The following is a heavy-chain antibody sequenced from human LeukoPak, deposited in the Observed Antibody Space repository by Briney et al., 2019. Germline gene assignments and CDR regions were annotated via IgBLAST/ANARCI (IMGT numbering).Heavy chain of an antibody. J-gene: IGHJ4*02. D-gene: IGHD4-17*01. CDR1: GGSISSYY. Sequence: PSETLSLTRTVSGGSISSYYWSWIRQPPGKGLEWIGYIYYSGSTNYNPSLKSRVTISVDTSKNQFSLKLSSVTAADTAVYYCARGLNRNDYGDYGYWGQGTLVTVSS. V-gene: IGHV4-59*01. CDR3: ARGLNRNDYGDYGY. CDR2: IYYSGST.